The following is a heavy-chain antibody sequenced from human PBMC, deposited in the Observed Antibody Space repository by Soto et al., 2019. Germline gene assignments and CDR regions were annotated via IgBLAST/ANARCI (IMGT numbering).Heavy chain of an antibody. V-gene: IGHV4-59*01. Sequence: PSETLSLTCTVSGGSISSYYWSWIRQPPGKGLEWIGYIYYSGSTNYNPSLKSRVTISVDTSKNQFSLKLSSVTAADTAVYYCASRPKYSGSSQMDVWGQGTTVTVS. CDR1: GGSISSYY. J-gene: IGHJ6*02. D-gene: IGHD1-26*01. CDR3: ASRPKYSGSSQMDV. CDR2: IYYSGST.